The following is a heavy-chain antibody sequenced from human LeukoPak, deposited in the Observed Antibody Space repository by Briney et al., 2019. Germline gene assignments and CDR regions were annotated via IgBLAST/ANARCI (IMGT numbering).Heavy chain of an antibody. J-gene: IGHJ4*02. CDR1: GFTFSSYG. D-gene: IGHD2-8*01. V-gene: IGHV3-33*01. Sequence: GGSLRLSCAASGFTFSSYGMHWVRQAPGKGLEWVAVIWYDGSNKYYADSVKGRFTISRDNSKNTLYLQMNSLRAEDTAVYYCARDSSRGSGYPNGFDYWGQGTLVTVSS. CDR2: IWYDGSNK. CDR3: ARDSSRGSGYPNGFDY.